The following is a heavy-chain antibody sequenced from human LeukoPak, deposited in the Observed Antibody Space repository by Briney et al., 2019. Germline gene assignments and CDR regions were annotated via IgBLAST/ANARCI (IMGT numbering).Heavy chain of an antibody. CDR3: AKDIKGWEYSSFDY. Sequence: QPGGSLRLSCAASGFTFDDYAMHWVRQAPGKGLEWVSGISWNSGSIGYADSVKGRFTISRDNAKNSLYLQMNSLRAEDTALYYCAKDIKGWEYSSFDYWGQGTLVTVSS. CDR1: GFTFDDYA. D-gene: IGHD5-18*01. V-gene: IGHV3-9*01. CDR2: ISWNSGSI. J-gene: IGHJ4*02.